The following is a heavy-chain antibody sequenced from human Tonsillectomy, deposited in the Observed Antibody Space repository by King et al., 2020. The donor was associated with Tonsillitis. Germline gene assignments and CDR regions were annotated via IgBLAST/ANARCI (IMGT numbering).Heavy chain of an antibody. CDR1: GFTFTSYA. Sequence: VQLVESGGGLVQPGGSLRLSCAASGFTFTSYAMSWVRQAPGKGLEWVSSISGGGGSTYYADSVKGRFTISRDNSENTLYLQMSSLRAEDTAVYFCAKDSSEADLWGAWGQGTLVTVSS. V-gene: IGHV3-23*04. CDR2: ISGGGGST. D-gene: IGHD3-16*01. J-gene: IGHJ5*02. CDR3: AKDSSEADLWGA.